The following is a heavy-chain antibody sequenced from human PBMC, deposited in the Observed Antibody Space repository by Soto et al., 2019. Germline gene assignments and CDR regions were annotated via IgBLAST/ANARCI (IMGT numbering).Heavy chain of an antibody. V-gene: IGHV5-51*01. D-gene: IGHD3-3*01. CDR3: ARQGVWSGYFGLSGGPYYMDV. J-gene: IGHJ6*03. CDR1: GYSFTSYW. Sequence: GESLKISCKGSGYSFTSYWIGWLRQMPVKGLEWMGIIYPGDSDTRYSPSFQGQVTISADKSISTAYLQWSSLKASDTAMYYCARQGVWSGYFGLSGGPYYMDVWGKGTTVTVSS. CDR2: IYPGDSDT.